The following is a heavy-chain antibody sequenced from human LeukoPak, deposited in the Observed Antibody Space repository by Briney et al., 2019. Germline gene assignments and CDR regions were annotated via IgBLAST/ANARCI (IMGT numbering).Heavy chain of an antibody. CDR2: IYTSGST. D-gene: IGHD3-3*01. CDR3: ARGTILKYYYYYGMDV. J-gene: IGHJ6*02. CDR1: VGSLSSYY. Sequence: SETLSLTSTVSVGSLSSYYWSWIRQPAGKGLEWIGRIYTSGSTNYNPSLKSRVTISVDTSKNQFSLKLSSVTAADTAVYYCARGTILKYYYYYGMDVWGQGTTVTVSS. V-gene: IGHV4-4*07.